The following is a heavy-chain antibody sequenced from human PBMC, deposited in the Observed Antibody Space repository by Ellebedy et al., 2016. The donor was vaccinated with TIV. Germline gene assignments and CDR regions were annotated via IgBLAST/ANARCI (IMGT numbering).Heavy chain of an antibody. D-gene: IGHD1-26*01. CDR1: GFTFSNYN. J-gene: IGHJ4*02. V-gene: IGHV3-21*01. Sequence: GESLKISCAASGFTFSNYNMNWVRQAPGKGLEWASSISGSSSYIYYADSVEGRFTISRDNAKNSLYLQMNSLRAEDTAVYYCARDVGPSGGTWFFDYWGQGTLVTISS. CDR3: ARDVGPSGGTWFFDY. CDR2: ISGSSSYI.